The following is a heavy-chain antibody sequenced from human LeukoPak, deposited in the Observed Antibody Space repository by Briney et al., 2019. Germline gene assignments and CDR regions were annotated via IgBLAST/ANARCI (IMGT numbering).Heavy chain of an antibody. CDR1: GYDITNYW. CDR2: IYPGDSDT. D-gene: IGHD6-19*01. Sequence: GESLKISCKGFGYDITNYWIGWVRQMPGKGLEWMGIIYPGDSDTRYSPSFQGQVTISADKSISTAYLQWSSLKASDTAMYYCARQGEIAVAGTFDYWGQGTLVTVSS. V-gene: IGHV5-51*01. CDR3: ARQGEIAVAGTFDY. J-gene: IGHJ4*02.